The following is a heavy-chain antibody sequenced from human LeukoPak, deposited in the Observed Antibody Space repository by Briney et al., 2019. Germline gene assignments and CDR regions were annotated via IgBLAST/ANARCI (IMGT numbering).Heavy chain of an antibody. CDR3: ARGRAPPPPGAFDI. CDR2: IYSGGST. J-gene: IGHJ3*02. D-gene: IGHD1-14*01. V-gene: IGHV3-66*01. Sequence: PGGSLRLSCAASGFTVSSNYMSWVRQAPGKGLEWVSVIYSGGSTYYADSVEGRFTISRDNSKNTLYLQMNSLRAEDTAVYYCARGRAPPPPGAFDIWGQGTMVTVSS. CDR1: GFTVSSNY.